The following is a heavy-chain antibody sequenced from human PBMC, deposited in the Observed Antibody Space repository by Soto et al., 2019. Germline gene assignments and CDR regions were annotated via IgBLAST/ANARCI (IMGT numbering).Heavy chain of an antibody. V-gene: IGHV4-34*01. CDR3: ARGSVVTVDSSGFYEY. CDR2: INHSGGT. J-gene: IGHJ4*02. CDR1: GGSFSAYY. Sequence: SETLSLTCAVYGGSFSAYYWSWIRQPPGKGLEWIGEINHSGGTSYNPSLKSRVTISVDTSKSQFSLKLTSVTAADRAVYYCARGSVVTVDSSGFYEYWGPGTPVTVSS. D-gene: IGHD3-22*01.